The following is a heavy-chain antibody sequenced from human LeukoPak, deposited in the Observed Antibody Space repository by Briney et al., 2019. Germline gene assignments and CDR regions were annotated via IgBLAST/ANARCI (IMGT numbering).Heavy chain of an antibody. V-gene: IGHV4-59*01. J-gene: IGHJ4*02. D-gene: IGHD3-10*01. CDR3: ARVLSKREFGELLEYYFDY. CDR2: IYYSGST. Sequence: SETLSLTCTVSGGSISSYYWSWIRQPPGKGLEWIGYIYYSGSTDYNPSLKSRVTISVDTSKNQFSLKLSSVTAADTAVYYCARVLSKREFGELLEYYFDYWGQGTLVTVSS. CDR1: GGSISSYY.